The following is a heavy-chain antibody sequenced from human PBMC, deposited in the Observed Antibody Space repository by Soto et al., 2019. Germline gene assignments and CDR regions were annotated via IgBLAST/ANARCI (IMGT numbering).Heavy chain of an antibody. CDR1: GYSFTSYW. CDR2: IDPSDSYT. CDR3: ARLQAAAGDNDLTFDY. D-gene: IGHD6-13*01. J-gene: IGHJ4*02. V-gene: IGHV5-10-1*01. Sequence: EVQLVQSGAEVKKPGESLRISCKGSGYSFTSYWISWVRQMPGKGLEWMGRIDPSDSYTNYSPSFQGHVTISADKSISTAYLQWSRLKASDTVMYYCARLQAAAGDNDLTFDYWGQGTLVTVSS.